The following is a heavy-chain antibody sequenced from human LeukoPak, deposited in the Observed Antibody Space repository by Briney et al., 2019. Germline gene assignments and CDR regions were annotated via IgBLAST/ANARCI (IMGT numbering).Heavy chain of an antibody. V-gene: IGHV4-39*07. CDR1: GGSISSSSYY. CDR3: ARDRKAVAGPLDY. CDR2: IYYSGST. J-gene: IGHJ4*02. Sequence: SQTLSLTCTVSGGSISSSSYYWGWIRQPPGKGLEWIGSIYYSGSTYYNPSLKSRVTISVDTSKNQFSLKLSSVTAADTAVYYCARDRKAVAGPLDYWGQGTLVTVSS. D-gene: IGHD6-19*01.